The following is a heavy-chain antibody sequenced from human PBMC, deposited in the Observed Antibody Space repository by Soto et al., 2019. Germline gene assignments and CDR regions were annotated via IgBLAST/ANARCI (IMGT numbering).Heavy chain of an antibody. CDR1: GGSFSGYY. CDR2: INHSGST. J-gene: IGHJ4*02. D-gene: IGHD3-9*01. Sequence: QVQLQQWGAGLLKPSETLSLTCAVYGGSFSGYYWSWIRQPPGKGLEWIGEINHSGSTNYNPSLKSRVTISVDTSKTQFSRKLGSVTAADTAVYYCARASRYFDWLPKEGFRYWGQGTLVTVSS. CDR3: ARASRYFDWLPKEGFRY. V-gene: IGHV4-34*01.